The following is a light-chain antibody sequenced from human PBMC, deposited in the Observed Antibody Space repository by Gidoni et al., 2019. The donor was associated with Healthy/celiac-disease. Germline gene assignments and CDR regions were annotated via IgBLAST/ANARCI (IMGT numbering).Light chain of an antibody. CDR3: CSYAGSYFFV. Sequence: QSALTQPRSVSGSPGQSVSISCTGTSSAVGSYNYVSWYQQHPGQAPNLMIYDVSQRPSGVPDRFSGSKSGNTASLTISGLQAEDEADYYCCSYAGSYFFVFGGGTKLTVL. CDR2: DVS. CDR1: SSAVGSYNY. V-gene: IGLV2-11*01. J-gene: IGLJ2*01.